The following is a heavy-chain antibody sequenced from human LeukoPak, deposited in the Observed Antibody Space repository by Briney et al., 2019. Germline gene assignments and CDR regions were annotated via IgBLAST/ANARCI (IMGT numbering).Heavy chain of an antibody. CDR1: GFTFSSYS. Sequence: GGSLRLSCAASGFTFSSYSMNWVRQAPGKRLEWVSSISSSSSYIYYADSVKGRFTISRDNAKNSLYLQMNSLRAEDTALYYCAREWMGYSSSRRDYYYYMDVWGKGTTVTVSS. D-gene: IGHD6-13*01. J-gene: IGHJ6*03. CDR3: AREWMGYSSSRRDYYYYMDV. CDR2: ISSSSSYI. V-gene: IGHV3-21*01.